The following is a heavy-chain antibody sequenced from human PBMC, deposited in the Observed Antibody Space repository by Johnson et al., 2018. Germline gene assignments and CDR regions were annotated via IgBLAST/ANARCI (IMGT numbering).Heavy chain of an antibody. CDR3: ARNAPSDY. V-gene: IGHV1-8*01. CDR2: MNPNSGNT. J-gene: IGHJ4*02. Sequence: QVQLVQSGAEVKKPGASVKVSCKASGYTFTSNDINWVRQAPGQGPEWMGWMNPNSGNTDYAQKFQGRLTLTRNTSTSTAYLELSSLTSEDTAVYFCARNAPSDYWGQGNLVTVSS. CDR1: GYTFTSND. D-gene: IGHD2-8*01.